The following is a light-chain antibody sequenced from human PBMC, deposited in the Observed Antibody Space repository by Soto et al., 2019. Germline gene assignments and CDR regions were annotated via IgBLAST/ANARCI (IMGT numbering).Light chain of an antibody. Sequence: DIQMTQSPSTLSASVGDRVTITCRASQSISSWLAWYQQKPGKAPKLLIYKASSLESGVPSRFSGSGSRTEFTLTISSLQPDDFATYYCQHWTFGQGTKVEIK. J-gene: IGKJ1*01. V-gene: IGKV1-5*03. CDR3: QHWT. CDR1: QSISSW. CDR2: KAS.